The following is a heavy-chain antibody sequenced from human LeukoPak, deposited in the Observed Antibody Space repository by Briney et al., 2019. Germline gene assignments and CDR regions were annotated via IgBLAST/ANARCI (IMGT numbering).Heavy chain of an antibody. CDR1: GGSFSGYY. D-gene: IGHD3-3*01. J-gene: IGHJ6*03. V-gene: IGHV4-34*01. CDR3: ARGLSYYDFWSGQHYYYYYMDV. CDR2: INHSGST. Sequence: TSETLSLTCAVYGGSFSGYYWSWIRQPPGKGLEWIGEINHSGSTNYNPSLKSRVTISVDTSKNQFSLKLSSVTAADTAVYYCARGLSYYDFWSGQHYYYYYMDVWGKGTTVTVSS.